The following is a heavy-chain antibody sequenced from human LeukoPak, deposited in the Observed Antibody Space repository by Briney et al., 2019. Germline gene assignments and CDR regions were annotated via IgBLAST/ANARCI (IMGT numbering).Heavy chain of an antibody. J-gene: IGHJ6*02. D-gene: IGHD3-3*01. Sequence: SETPSLTCAVYGGSFSGYYWSWIRQPPGKGLEWIGEINHSGSTNYNPSLKSRVTISVDTSKNQFSLKLSSVTAADTAVYYCARGRGDFWSGYYFPYYYYYGMDVWGQGTTVTVSS. CDR3: ARGRGDFWSGYYFPYYYYYGMDV. CDR2: INHSGST. CDR1: GGSFSGYY. V-gene: IGHV4-34*01.